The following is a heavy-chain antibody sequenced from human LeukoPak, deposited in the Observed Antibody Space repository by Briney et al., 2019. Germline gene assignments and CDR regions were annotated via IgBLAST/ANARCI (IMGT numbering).Heavy chain of an antibody. CDR2: IYYSGST. CDR3: ARGDGDYYYYYMDV. J-gene: IGHJ6*03. Sequence: SQTLSLTCTVSGGSISSGDYYWSWIRQPPGKGLEWIGYIYYSGSTYYNPSLKSRVTISVDTSKNQFSLKLSSVTAADTAVCYCARGDGDYYYYYMDVWGKGTTVTVSS. V-gene: IGHV4-30-4*08. D-gene: IGHD4-17*01. CDR1: GGSISSGDYY.